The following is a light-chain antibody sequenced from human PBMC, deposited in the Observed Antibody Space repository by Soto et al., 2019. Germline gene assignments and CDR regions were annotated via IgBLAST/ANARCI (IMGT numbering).Light chain of an antibody. V-gene: IGKV1-39*01. Sequence: DIQMTQSPSSLSASVGDRVTITCRARQSISTYLNWYQQKPGKAPKLLIYAASRLQSGVPSRFSGSGSGTDFTLTISSLQPEDFGTYYCQESYRTPLTFGGGTKVEIK. CDR2: AAS. CDR3: QESYRTPLT. J-gene: IGKJ4*01. CDR1: QSISTY.